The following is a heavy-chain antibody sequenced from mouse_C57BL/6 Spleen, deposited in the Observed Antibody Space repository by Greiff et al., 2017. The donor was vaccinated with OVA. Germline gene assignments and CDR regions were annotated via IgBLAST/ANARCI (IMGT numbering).Heavy chain of an antibody. CDR2: INPSTGGT. V-gene: IGHV1-42*01. D-gene: IGHD2-4*01. J-gene: IGHJ4*01. CDR3: ARYSHYEDDVYYAMDY. CDR1: GYSFTGYY. Sequence: VQLQQSGPELVKPGASVKLSCKASGYSFTGYYMNWVKQSPEKSLEWIGEINPSTGGTTYNQKFKAKATLTVDKSSSTAYMQLKSLTSEYSAVYDCARYSHYEDDVYYAMDYWGQGTSGTVSS.